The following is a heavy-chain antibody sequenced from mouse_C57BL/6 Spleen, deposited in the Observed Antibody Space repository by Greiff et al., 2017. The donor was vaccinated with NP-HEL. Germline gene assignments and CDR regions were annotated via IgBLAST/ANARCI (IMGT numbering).Heavy chain of an antibody. Sequence: VQLQQPGAELVRPGSSVKLSCKASGYTFTSYWMHWVKQRPIQGLEWIGNIDPSDSETHYNQKFKDKATLTVDKSSSTAYMQLSSLTSEDSAVYYCARGGGYDGAWFAYWGQGTLVTVSA. CDR3: ARGGGYDGAWFAY. J-gene: IGHJ3*01. CDR1: GYTFTSYW. CDR2: IDPSDSET. D-gene: IGHD2-2*01. V-gene: IGHV1-52*01.